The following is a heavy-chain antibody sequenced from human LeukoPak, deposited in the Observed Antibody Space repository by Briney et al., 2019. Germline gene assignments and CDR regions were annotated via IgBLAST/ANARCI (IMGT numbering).Heavy chain of an antibody. CDR1: GYTFAGYY. Sequence: AASVKVSCKASGYTFAGYYMHWVLEAPGQGLEWMGWINPNSGGTNYAQKFQGRVTMTRDTSISTAYMELSRLRSDDTAVYYCARRDGYNFNWFDPWRQGTLVTVSS. V-gene: IGHV1-2*02. J-gene: IGHJ5*02. D-gene: IGHD5-24*01. CDR3: ARRDGYNFNWFDP. CDR2: INPNSGGT.